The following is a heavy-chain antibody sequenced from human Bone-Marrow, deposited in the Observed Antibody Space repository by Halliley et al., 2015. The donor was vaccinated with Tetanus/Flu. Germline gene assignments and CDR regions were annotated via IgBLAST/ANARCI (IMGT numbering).Heavy chain of an antibody. Sequence: KGLQWFSSISSRSSYKDYADSVKGRFTVSRDNAKNTLYLEMKSLRVDDTAIYFCARGHFTYDSWGQGALVTVSS. J-gene: IGHJ4*02. V-gene: IGHV3-21*04. CDR3: ARGHFTYDS. CDR2: ISSRSSYK.